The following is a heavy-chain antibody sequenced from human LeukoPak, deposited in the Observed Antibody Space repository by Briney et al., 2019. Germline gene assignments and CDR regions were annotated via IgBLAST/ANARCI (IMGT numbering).Heavy chain of an antibody. J-gene: IGHJ6*02. Sequence: ASVTVSFTASGGTFSSYAISWVRQAPGQGLEWMGGIIPIFGTANYAQKFQGRVTITADESTSTAYMELSSLRSEDTAVYYCARVTGFLYYYYGMDVWGQGTTVTVSS. D-gene: IGHD7-27*01. CDR1: GGTFSSYA. CDR3: ARVTGFLYYYYGMDV. V-gene: IGHV1-69*13. CDR2: IIPIFGTA.